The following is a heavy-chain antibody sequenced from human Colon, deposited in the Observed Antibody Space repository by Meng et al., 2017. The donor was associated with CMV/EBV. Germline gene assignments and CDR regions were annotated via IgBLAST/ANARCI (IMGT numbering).Heavy chain of an antibody. Sequence: SCKTSGYTFTAYHIHWVRQAPGQGPEWLGDINPNSGRATLAQRFQGSVTLTRDTSISTAYMELRSLTSDDTAVYYCAADILKITAGDYWGQGTLVTVSS. J-gene: IGHJ4*02. CDR1: GYTFTAYH. CDR2: INPNSGRA. V-gene: IGHV1-2*02. D-gene: IGHD2-15*01. CDR3: AADILKITAGDY.